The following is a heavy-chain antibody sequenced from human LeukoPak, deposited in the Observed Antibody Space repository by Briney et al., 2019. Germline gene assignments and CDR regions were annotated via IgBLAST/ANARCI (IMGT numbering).Heavy chain of an antibody. CDR1: GFTFSSNW. Sequence: PGGSLRLSCAASGFTFSSNWMSWVRQAPGKGLEWVANINQDGSEKYYVDSVKGRFTISRDNAKNSLYLQMNSLRAEDTAVYYCAGGDSFDYWGQGTLVTVSS. CDR3: AGGDSFDY. CDR2: INQDGSEK. V-gene: IGHV3-7*04. J-gene: IGHJ4*02.